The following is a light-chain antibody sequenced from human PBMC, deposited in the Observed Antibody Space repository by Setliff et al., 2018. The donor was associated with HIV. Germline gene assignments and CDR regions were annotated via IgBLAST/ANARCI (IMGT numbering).Light chain of an antibody. CDR3: TSYASSSTFV. CDR1: NSDVGGYNF. V-gene: IGLV2-14*01. J-gene: IGLJ1*01. Sequence: QSVLTQPAPVSGSPGQSITISCTGTNSDVGGYNFVSWYQQHPGKAPKVMLYEVNNRPSGVSNRFSGSKSGNTAFLTISGLQAEDEADYYCTSYASSSTFVFGSGTRSPS. CDR2: EVN.